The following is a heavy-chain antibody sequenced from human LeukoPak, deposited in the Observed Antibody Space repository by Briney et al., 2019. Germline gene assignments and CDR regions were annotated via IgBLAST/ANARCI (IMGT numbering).Heavy chain of an antibody. CDR1: GYSFSNYW. CDR2: IYPGDSDT. V-gene: IGHV5-51*01. CDR3: ARRSGSMVYFNY. D-gene: IGHD6-13*01. Sequence: KHGESLKISCKGSGYSFSNYWIGWVRQMPGKGLEWMGIIYPGDSDTRYSPSFQGQVSISADKSISTAYLQWSSLKASDTAMYYCARRSGSMVYFNYWGQGTLVTVSS. J-gene: IGHJ4*02.